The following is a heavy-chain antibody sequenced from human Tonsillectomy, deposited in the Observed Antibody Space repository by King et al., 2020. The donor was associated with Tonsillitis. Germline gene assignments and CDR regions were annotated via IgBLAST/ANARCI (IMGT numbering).Heavy chain of an antibody. D-gene: IGHD6-19*01. CDR3: AREDVAGGDY. Sequence: QLVQSGAEVKKPGSSGKVSCKSSGGASRSFAISWVRQAPGQGVEWMGVILPLFGASNYAQKFQGRVTITADESTSTAYMELRGLRSDDTAVYFCAREDVAGGDYWGQGTLVTVSS. CDR1: GGASRSFA. CDR2: ILPLFGAS. J-gene: IGHJ4*02. V-gene: IGHV1-69*12.